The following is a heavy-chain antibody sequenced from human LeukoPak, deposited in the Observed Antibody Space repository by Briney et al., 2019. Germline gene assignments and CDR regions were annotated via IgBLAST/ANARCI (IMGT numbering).Heavy chain of an antibody. J-gene: IGHJ6*02. Sequence: ASVKVSCKASGYTFTSYGISWVRQAPGQGLEWMGWISAYNGNTNYAQKLQGRVTMTTDTSTSTAYMELRSLRSDDTAVYYCARAGSRDYYGSGSYYRNHYYYGMDVWGQGTTVTVSS. D-gene: IGHD3-10*01. CDR1: GYTFTSYG. V-gene: IGHV1-18*01. CDR3: ARAGSRDYYGSGSYYRNHYYYGMDV. CDR2: ISAYNGNT.